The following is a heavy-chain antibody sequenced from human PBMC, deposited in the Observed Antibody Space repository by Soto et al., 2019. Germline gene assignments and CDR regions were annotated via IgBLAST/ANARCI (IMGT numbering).Heavy chain of an antibody. V-gene: IGHV2-5*01. CDR3: AHFLFNRTWTYFDY. CDR1: GFSLSTSGVG. J-gene: IGHJ4*02. Sequence: SGPTLVNPTQTLTLTCAFSGFSLSTSGVGVGWVRQPPGKALEWLGIIYWNDDHRYSPSLRSRLIITKDTSKNQVVLTMTNMDPVDTATYYCAHFLFNRTWTYFDYWGQGTLATVSS. D-gene: IGHD3-3*01. CDR2: IYWNDDH.